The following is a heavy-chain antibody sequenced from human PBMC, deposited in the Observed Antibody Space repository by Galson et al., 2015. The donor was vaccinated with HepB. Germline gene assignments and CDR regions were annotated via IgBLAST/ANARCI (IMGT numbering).Heavy chain of an antibody. CDR3: ARRSRDCSGGNCFDY. CDR2: IIPILDIS. J-gene: IGHJ4*02. CDR1: GDTFAHYV. D-gene: IGHD2-15*01. Sequence: SVKVSCKASGDTFAHYVFNWVRQAPGQGLEWVGRIIPILDISNYAQKFQGRVSITADKSTSTACMELSSLTSEDTAVYYCARRSRDCSGGNCFDYWGQGTLVAVSS. V-gene: IGHV1-69*04.